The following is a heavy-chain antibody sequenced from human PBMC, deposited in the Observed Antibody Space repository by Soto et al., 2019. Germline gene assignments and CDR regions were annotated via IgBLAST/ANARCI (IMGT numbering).Heavy chain of an antibody. CDR1: GFTFTLHY. CDR2: VNAGDGSA. D-gene: IGHD3-22*01. V-gene: IGHV1-46*01. CDR3: ARERDSFDY. Sequence: QVQLVQSGAEVTEPGASVKVSCKTSGFTFTLHYIHWVRQAPGQGLEWVGMVNAGDGSATYAREFRDKVSMTWDTSTSTVYLDLNSLKSEYTAIYYCARERDSFDYWGQGTLVSVSP. J-gene: IGHJ4*02.